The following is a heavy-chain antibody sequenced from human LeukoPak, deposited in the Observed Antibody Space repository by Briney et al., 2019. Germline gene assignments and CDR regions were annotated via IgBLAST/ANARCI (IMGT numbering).Heavy chain of an antibody. CDR1: GGSISSYY. Sequence: SETLSLTCTVSGGSISSYYWSWIRQPAGKGLEWIGRIYTSGSTNYNPSLKSRVTMSVDTSKNQFSLKLSSVTAADTAVYYCAKNSQTYYDSSGYYHWFDPWGQGTLVTVSS. V-gene: IGHV4-4*07. D-gene: IGHD3-22*01. CDR2: IYTSGST. J-gene: IGHJ5*02. CDR3: AKNSQTYYDSSGYYHWFDP.